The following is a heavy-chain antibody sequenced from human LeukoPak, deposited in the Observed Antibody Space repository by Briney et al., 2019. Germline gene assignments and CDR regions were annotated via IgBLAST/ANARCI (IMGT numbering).Heavy chain of an antibody. CDR3: ARSETPMADPFDY. Sequence: GGSLRLSCAASGFTFSSYAMHWVRQAPGKGLEWVAVISYDGSNKYYADSVKGRITISRDNSKNTLYLQMNSLRAEDTAVYYCARSETPMADPFDYWGQGTLVTVSS. CDR2: ISYDGSNK. CDR1: GFTFSSYA. D-gene: IGHD3-10*01. J-gene: IGHJ4*02. V-gene: IGHV3-30-3*01.